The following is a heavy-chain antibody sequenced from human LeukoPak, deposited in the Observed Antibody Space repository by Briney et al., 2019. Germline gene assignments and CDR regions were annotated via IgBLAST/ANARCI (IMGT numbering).Heavy chain of an antibody. CDR2: IYYSGST. CDR3: AKEGVSSSWPT. Sequence: PSETLSLTCTVSGGSISSSSYYWGWIRQPPGKGLEWIGSIYYSGSTNYNPSLKSRVTISLDTSKNQFSLQLSSVTAADTAVYYCAKEGVSSSWPTWGQGTLVTVSS. J-gene: IGHJ5*02. V-gene: IGHV4-39*07. CDR1: GGSISSSSYY. D-gene: IGHD6-13*01.